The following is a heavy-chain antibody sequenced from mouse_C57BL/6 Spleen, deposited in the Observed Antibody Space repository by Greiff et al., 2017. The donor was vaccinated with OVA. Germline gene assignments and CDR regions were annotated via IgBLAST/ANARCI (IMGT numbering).Heavy chain of an antibody. CDR1: GYSFTGYY. D-gene: IGHD1-1*01. J-gene: IGHJ2*01. V-gene: IGHV1-42*01. CDR3: ARIFITTVVATDY. Sequence: EVQLQQSGPELVKPGASVKISCKASGYSFTGYYMNWVKQSPEKSLEWIGEINPSTGGTTYNQKFKAKATLTVDKSSSTAYMQLKSLTSEDSAVYYCARIFITTVVATDYWGQGTTLTVSS. CDR2: INPSTGGT.